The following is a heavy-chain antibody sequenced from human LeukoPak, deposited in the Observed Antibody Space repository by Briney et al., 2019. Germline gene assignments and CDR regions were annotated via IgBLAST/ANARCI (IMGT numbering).Heavy chain of an antibody. Sequence: PGGSLRLSCAASGFTFSSYGMHWVRQAPGKGLEWVAVISYDGSNKYYADSVKGRFTISRDNSKNTLYLQMNSLRAEDTAVYYCARAVAGPRLDYWGQGTLVTVSS. J-gene: IGHJ4*02. CDR2: ISYDGSNK. D-gene: IGHD6-19*01. V-gene: IGHV3-30*03. CDR1: GFTFSSYG. CDR3: ARAVAGPRLDY.